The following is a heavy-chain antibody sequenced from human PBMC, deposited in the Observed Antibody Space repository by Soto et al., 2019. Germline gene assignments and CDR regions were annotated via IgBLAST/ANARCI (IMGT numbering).Heavy chain of an antibody. V-gene: IGHV1-18*01. J-gene: IGHJ3*01. CDR2: ISAVNGDT. CDR1: GFSIKNYG. Sequence: QAQLVQSATEVKRPGASVKVSCKASGFSIKNYGITWVRLAPGQGLEWMGWISAVNGDTIFAQKLQGTVSMTTDTATSTGYLELRGMKSADTALYFCARDGGSGALNAFDVWGHGTRVPVS. D-gene: IGHD3-10*01. CDR3: ARDGGSGALNAFDV.